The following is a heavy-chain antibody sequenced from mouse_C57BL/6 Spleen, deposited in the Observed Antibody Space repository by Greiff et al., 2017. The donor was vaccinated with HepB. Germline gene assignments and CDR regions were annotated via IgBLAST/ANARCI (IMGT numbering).Heavy chain of an antibody. CDR2: INPNNGGT. D-gene: IGHD1-1*01. Sequence: EVQLQQSGPELVKPGASVKMSCKASGYTFTDYNMHWVKQSHGKSLEWIGYINPNNGGTSYNQKFKGKATLTVNKSSSTAYMELRSLTSEDSAVYYCARPDYGSSYFDVWGTGTTVTVSS. CDR3: ARPDYGSSYFDV. J-gene: IGHJ1*03. CDR1: GYTFTDYN. V-gene: IGHV1-22*01.